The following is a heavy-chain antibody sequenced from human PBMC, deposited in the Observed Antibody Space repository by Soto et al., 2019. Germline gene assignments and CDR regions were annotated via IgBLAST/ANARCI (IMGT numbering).Heavy chain of an antibody. D-gene: IGHD5-12*01. V-gene: IGHV3-30*03. CDR2: ISYDGSNK. J-gene: IGHJ4*02. Sequence: PXXSLRLSYAASGFTFSSYAMRWVRQAPGKGLEWVAVISYDGSNKYYADSVKGRFTISRDNSKNTLYLQMSSLRAEDMAVYYCARGSNGYHFDYWGQGTLVTVSS. CDR3: ARGSNGYHFDY. CDR1: GFTFSSYA.